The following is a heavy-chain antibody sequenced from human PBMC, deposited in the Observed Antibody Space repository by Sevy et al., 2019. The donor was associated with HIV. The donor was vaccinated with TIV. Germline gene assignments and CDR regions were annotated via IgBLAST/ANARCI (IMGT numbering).Heavy chain of an antibody. Sequence: GGSLRLSCAASGFTFSNYAMHWVRQAPGKGLEWVALISYDGSNKYYADSVKGRFTISRDNSKNTLYLQMNSLRAEDTAVYYCARDPRIFITMVRGVINSWFDPWGQGTLVTVSS. CDR3: ARDPRIFITMVRGVINSWFDP. V-gene: IGHV3-30*04. J-gene: IGHJ5*02. CDR1: GFTFSNYA. CDR2: ISYDGSNK. D-gene: IGHD3-10*01.